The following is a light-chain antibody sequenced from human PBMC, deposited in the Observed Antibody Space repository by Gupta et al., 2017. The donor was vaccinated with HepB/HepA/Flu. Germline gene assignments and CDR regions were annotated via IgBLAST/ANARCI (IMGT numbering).Light chain of an antibody. J-gene: IGLJ2*01. V-gene: IGLV2-23*02. CDR2: EVN. CDR1: NSDVGSYDL. Sequence: QSALTQPASVSGSPGQSITVSCTGTNSDVGSYDLVSWYQQHPGKAPKLMIYEVNKRPSEVSDRFSGSKSGNTASLTISGLQAEDEADYYCCSYAGYSTLVFGGGTKLTVL. CDR3: CSYAGYSTLV.